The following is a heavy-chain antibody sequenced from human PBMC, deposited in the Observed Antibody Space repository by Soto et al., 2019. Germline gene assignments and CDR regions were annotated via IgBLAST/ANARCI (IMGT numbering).Heavy chain of an antibody. D-gene: IGHD6-13*01. Sequence: GSLRLSCAASGFTFSDYGMGWVRQAPGRGLEWVSSISGSGGSTYYADSVKGRFTISRDNSKNTLYLQMNSLRAEDTALYYCAKFISAAGTGYWGQGALVTVSS. J-gene: IGHJ4*02. CDR3: AKFISAAGTGY. V-gene: IGHV3-23*01. CDR1: GFTFSDYG. CDR2: ISGSGGST.